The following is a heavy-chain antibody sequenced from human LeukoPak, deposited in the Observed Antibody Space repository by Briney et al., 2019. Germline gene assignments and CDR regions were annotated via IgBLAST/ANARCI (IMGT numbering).Heavy chain of an antibody. V-gene: IGHV4-30-4*01. CDR2: IYYSGST. Sequence: SQTLSLTCTVSGGSISSGDYYWSWLRQPPGKGQEWIGYIYYSGSTYYNPSLKSRVTISVNTSKNQFSLKLSSVTAADTAVYYCALTYYYDSSGYYFDYWGQGTLVTVSS. J-gene: IGHJ4*02. CDR3: ALTYYYDSSGYYFDY. D-gene: IGHD3-22*01. CDR1: GGSISSGDYY.